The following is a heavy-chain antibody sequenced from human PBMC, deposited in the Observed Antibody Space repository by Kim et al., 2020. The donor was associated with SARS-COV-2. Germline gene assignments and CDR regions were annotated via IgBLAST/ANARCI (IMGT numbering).Heavy chain of an antibody. D-gene: IGHD5-12*01. CDR3: ARAPYTGYDFDS. CDR1: GGSISNHY. V-gene: IGHV4-59*11. Sequence: SETLSRTCSLSGGSISNHYWSWIRQPPGKGLEWIGCIFHTGTTNYNSSLKSRVTISVDTSKNQFSLRLSSVTAADTAMYYCARAPYTGYDFDSWGQGAPV. J-gene: IGHJ4*02. CDR2: IFHTGTT.